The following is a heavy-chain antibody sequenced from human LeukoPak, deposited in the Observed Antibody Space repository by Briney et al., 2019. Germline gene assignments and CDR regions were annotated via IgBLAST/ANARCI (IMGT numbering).Heavy chain of an antibody. CDR1: GGSFSGYY. J-gene: IGHJ4*02. Sequence: SETLSLTCAVYGGSFSGYYWSWIRQPPGKGLEGIGEINHSGSTNHNPSLKSRVTISVDTSKNQLSLKLSSVTAADTAVYYCARGWGAARHLYFDYWGQGTLVTVSS. D-gene: IGHD6-6*01. V-gene: IGHV4-34*01. CDR3: ARGWGAARHLYFDY. CDR2: INHSGST.